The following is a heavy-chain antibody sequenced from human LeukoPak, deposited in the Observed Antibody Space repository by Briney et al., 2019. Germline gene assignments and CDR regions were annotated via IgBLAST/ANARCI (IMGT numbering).Heavy chain of an antibody. D-gene: IGHD1-7*01. J-gene: IGHJ6*03. Sequence: PGGSLRVSCAASGFTVSSNYMSWVRQAPGKGLEWVSGIYSGGSTYYADSVKGRFTISRDNFKNTLYLQMNSLRAEDTAVYYCARDQTGTTAPGYYYYYMDVWGKGTTVTVSS. CDR1: GFTVSSNY. CDR3: ARDQTGTTAPGYYYYYMDV. V-gene: IGHV3-53*01. CDR2: IYSGGST.